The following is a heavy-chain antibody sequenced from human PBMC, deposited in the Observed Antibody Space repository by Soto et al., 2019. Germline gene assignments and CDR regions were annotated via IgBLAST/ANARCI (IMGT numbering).Heavy chain of an antibody. CDR3: ARLGGFYQALDA. J-gene: IGHJ5*02. CDR2: IYYTGTT. Sequence: ETLSLTCTVSGGSISSYYWSWIRQPPGKGLEWIGYIYYTGTTTYNPSIKSRVTISVDSSKNQFSLNLTSVSAADTAVYYCARLGGFYQALDAWGQGTLVTVSS. V-gene: IGHV4-59*08. CDR1: GGSISSYY. D-gene: IGHD3-22*01.